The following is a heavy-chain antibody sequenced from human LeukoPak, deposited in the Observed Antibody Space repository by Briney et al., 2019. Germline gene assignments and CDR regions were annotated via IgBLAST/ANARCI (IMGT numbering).Heavy chain of an antibody. J-gene: IGHJ4*02. CDR1: GGSISSGGYY. V-gene: IGHV4-31*03. CDR3: ARVSRSSGYLGW. Sequence: SETLSLTCTVSGGSISSGGYYWSWIRQHPGKGPEWIGYIYYSGSTYYNPSLKSRVTISVDTSKNQFSLKLSSVTAADTAVYYCARVSRSSGYLGWWGQGTLVTVSS. CDR2: IYYSGST. D-gene: IGHD3-22*01.